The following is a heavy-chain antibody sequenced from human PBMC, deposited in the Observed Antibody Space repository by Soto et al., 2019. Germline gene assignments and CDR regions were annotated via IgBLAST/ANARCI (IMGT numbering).Heavy chain of an antibody. CDR2: ISWNSGSI. CDR3: AKGPYYYGSGSYHDAFDI. CDR1: GFTFDDYA. J-gene: IGHJ3*02. D-gene: IGHD3-10*01. V-gene: IGHV3-9*01. Sequence: GGSLRLSCAASGFTFDDYAMHWVRQDPGKGLEWVSGISWNSGSIGYADSVKGRFTISRDNAKNSLYLQMNSLRAEDTALYYCAKGPYYYGSGSYHDAFDIWGQGTMVTVSS.